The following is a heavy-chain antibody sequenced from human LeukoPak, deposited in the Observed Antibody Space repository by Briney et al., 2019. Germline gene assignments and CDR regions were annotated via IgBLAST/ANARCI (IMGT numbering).Heavy chain of an antibody. D-gene: IGHD3-16*01. J-gene: IGHJ2*01. Sequence: GKSLRLSCAVSGFTFSSFPFHWVRQAPGKGLEWVAAISTDGSYKYHGDSVKGRFTISRDNPMNTLYLQMNGLRPDDTAVYYCARSMIPGRWYFDLWGRGTLVTVSS. CDR2: ISTDGSYK. CDR1: GFTFSSFP. V-gene: IGHV3-30*04. CDR3: ARSMIPGRWYFDL.